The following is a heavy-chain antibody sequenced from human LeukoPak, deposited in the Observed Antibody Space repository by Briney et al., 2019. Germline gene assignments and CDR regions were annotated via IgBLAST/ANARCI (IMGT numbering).Heavy chain of an antibody. CDR3: ARVAVRYRGSYFDY. CDR2: ILSNGNTT. V-gene: IGHV3-64*01. J-gene: IGHJ4*02. CDR1: GFTFSSYA. Sequence: GGSLRLSCAASGFTFSSYAMHWVRQAPGKGLEYVSAILSNGNTTYYANSVKGRFTISRDNSKSTLYLQMGSLRAEDMGVYYCARVAVRYRGSYFDYWGQGTLVTVSS. D-gene: IGHD1-26*01.